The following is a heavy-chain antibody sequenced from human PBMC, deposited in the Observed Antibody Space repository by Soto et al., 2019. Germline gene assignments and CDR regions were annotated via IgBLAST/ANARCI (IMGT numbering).Heavy chain of an antibody. V-gene: IGHV1-18*01. CDR3: ARDRLGVSVTGGGFDS. CDR1: GYTFSNFG. D-gene: IGHD2-8*01. CDR2: ISPYNGNT. J-gene: IGHJ4*02. Sequence: QVQLVQSGGEVKKPGASVKVSCKASGYTFSNFGLSWVRQAPGQGLELMGWISPYNGNTNYAQKLQGRLTMTTDTSTSTAHMELRSLRSDDTAVYYCARDRLGVSVTGGGFDSWGQGTLVTVSS.